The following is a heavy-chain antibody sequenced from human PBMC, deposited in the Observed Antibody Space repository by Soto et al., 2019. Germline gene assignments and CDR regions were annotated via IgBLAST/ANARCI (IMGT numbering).Heavy chain of an antibody. Sequence: SLRLSCAASGFTFRSYWMHWVRQAPGKGLVWVSGISWNSGSIGYADSVKGRFTISRDNAKNSLYLQMNSLRAEDTALYYCAKGAGGSCYIPLDIWGQGTMVTVSS. D-gene: IGHD2-15*01. CDR1: GFTFRSYW. V-gene: IGHV3-9*01. J-gene: IGHJ3*02. CDR2: ISWNSGSI. CDR3: AKGAGGSCYIPLDI.